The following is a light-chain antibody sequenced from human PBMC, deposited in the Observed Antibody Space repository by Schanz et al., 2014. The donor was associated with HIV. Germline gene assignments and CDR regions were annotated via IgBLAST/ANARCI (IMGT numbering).Light chain of an antibody. CDR3: SSASSYTPITSLV. V-gene: IGLV2-14*03. CDR1: SSDVGGYNY. Sequence: QSALTQPASVSGSPGQSITISCTGTSSDVGGYNYVSWYQQHPGKAPKLMIYDVTHRPSGVSNRFSGSKSGNTASLTISGLQAEDEADYHCSSASSYTPITSLVFGGGTKVTVL. J-gene: IGLJ3*02. CDR2: DVT.